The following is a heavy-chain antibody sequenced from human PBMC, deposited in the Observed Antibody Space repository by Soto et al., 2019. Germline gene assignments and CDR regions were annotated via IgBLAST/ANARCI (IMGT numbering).Heavy chain of an antibody. CDR3: ARGINYYDSSCYSWFGP. J-gene: IGHJ5*02. CDR2: MYHTGTT. Sequence: QLQLQESGSGLVKPSQTLSLTCTVSGGSINSGRYSWTWIRQPPGKGLEWIGHMYHTGTTYYNPSLKGRVTTLVDTSKNQFSLKLSSVTAADPAVDFRARGINYYDSSCYSWFGPWGQGTLVTVSS. CDR1: GGSINSGRYS. V-gene: IGHV4-30-2*01. D-gene: IGHD3-22*01.